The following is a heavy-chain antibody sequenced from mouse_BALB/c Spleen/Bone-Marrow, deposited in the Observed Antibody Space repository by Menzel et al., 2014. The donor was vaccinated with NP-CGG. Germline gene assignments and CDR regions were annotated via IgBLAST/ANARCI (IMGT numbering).Heavy chain of an antibody. D-gene: IGHD5-1*01. Sequence: QVQLQQSGAELVKPGASAKLSCRASGYTFTNYYMYWVKQRPGQGLEWIGEINPSNGGTNFNEKFKSKATLTVDKSSSTAYMQLSSLTSEDSAVYYCTRLPHWGQGTSVTVSS. V-gene: IGHV1S81*02. CDR3: TRLPH. CDR2: INPSNGGT. J-gene: IGHJ4*01. CDR1: GYTFTNYY.